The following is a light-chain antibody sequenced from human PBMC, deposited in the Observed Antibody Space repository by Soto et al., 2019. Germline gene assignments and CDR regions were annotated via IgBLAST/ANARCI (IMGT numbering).Light chain of an antibody. CDR2: EVS. CDR3: TSYAGSNNLV. J-gene: IGLJ3*02. V-gene: IGLV2-8*01. CDR1: SSDIGGYNY. Sequence: QAVVTQPPSASGSPGQSVTISCTGTSSDIGGYNYVSWYQQHPGKAPKLIIYEVSKRPSGVPDRFSGSKSGNTASLTVSGLQAEDEADYYCTSYAGSNNLVFVGGTKLTVL.